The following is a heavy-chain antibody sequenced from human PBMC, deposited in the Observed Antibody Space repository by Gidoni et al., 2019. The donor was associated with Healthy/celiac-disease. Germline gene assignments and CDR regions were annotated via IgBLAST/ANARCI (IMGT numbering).Heavy chain of an antibody. J-gene: IGHJ4*02. D-gene: IGHD2-15*01. CDR1: GFPFSSYG. Sequence: QVQLVESGGGVVQPGRSLRLSCAASGFPFSSYGMHWVRQAPGKGLEWVAVIWYDGSNKYYADSVKGRFTISRDNSKNTLYLQMNSLRAEDTAVYYCARDVGRGRELLSVYWGQGTLVTVSS. CDR3: ARDVGRGRELLSVY. CDR2: IWYDGSNK. V-gene: IGHV3-33*01.